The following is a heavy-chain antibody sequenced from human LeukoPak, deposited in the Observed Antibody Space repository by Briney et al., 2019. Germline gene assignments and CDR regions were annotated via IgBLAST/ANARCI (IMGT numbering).Heavy chain of an antibody. V-gene: IGHV3-53*01. D-gene: IGHD6-13*01. CDR3: ARLGSSWKDLDY. CDR1: GFTFSSYA. CDR2: IYSGGST. Sequence: GGSLRLSCAASGFTFSSYAMSWVRQAPGKGLEWVSVIYSGGSTYYADSVKGRFTISRDNSKNTLYLQMNGLRAEDTAVYYCARLGSSWKDLDYWGQGTLVTVSS. J-gene: IGHJ4*02.